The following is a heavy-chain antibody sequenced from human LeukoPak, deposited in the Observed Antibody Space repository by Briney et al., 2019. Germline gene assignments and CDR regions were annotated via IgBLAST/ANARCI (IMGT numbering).Heavy chain of an antibody. V-gene: IGHV3-23*01. Sequence: GGSLRLSCAASGFTFNSYAMSWVCQAPGKGLEWVSSISGSGGSTFYADSVNGRFTISRDNSKNTLYLQMNSLRGEDTAVYYCAKELDSSGYFDYWGQGTLVTVSS. J-gene: IGHJ4*02. CDR1: GFTFNSYA. CDR3: AKELDSSGYFDY. CDR2: ISGSGGST. D-gene: IGHD3-22*01.